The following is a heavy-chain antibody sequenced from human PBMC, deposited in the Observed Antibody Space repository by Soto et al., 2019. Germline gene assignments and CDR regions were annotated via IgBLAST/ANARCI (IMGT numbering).Heavy chain of an antibody. V-gene: IGHV5-51*01. D-gene: IGHD1-7*01. CDR2: TFPGDSDT. Sequence: PGESLKISCKASGYSFTSYWIAWVRQMPGRGLEWIGITFPGDSDTTFSPSFQGQVTISVDKSISTAYLEWSSLKVSDTAMYYCAKPIGTTGGLFEFWGQGTQVTVSS. CDR3: AKPIGTTGGLFEF. CDR1: GYSFTSYW. J-gene: IGHJ4*02.